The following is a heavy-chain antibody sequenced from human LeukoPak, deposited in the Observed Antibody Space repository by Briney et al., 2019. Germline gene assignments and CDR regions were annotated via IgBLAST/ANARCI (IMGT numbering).Heavy chain of an antibody. Sequence: GGSLRLSCAASGFTFSSYAMSWVRQAPGKGLEWVSAISGSGGSTYYADSVKGRFIVSRDNSKNTLYLQMNSLRAEDTAVYYCARGYSSGYFLSWGQGTLVTVSS. D-gene: IGHD3-22*01. CDR1: GFTFSSYA. J-gene: IGHJ4*02. CDR2: ISGSGGST. CDR3: ARGYSSGYFLS. V-gene: IGHV3-23*01.